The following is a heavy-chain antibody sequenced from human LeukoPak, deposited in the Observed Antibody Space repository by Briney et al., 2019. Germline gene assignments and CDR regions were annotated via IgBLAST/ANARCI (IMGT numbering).Heavy chain of an antibody. D-gene: IGHD3-10*01. CDR2: IYYSGSP. CDR3: ARHYYGSGTYYAYFDY. Sequence: SETLSPTCTVSGGSISNNNYYWAWIRQPPGKGLECIGSIYYSGSPYYNPSLKSRVTISVDTPKNQFSLRLSSVTAADTAVYYCARHYYGSGTYYAYFDYWGQGTLVTVSS. V-gene: IGHV4-39*01. J-gene: IGHJ4*02. CDR1: GGSISNNNYY.